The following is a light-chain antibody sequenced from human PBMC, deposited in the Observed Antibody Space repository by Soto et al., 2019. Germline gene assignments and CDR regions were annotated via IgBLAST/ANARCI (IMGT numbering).Light chain of an antibody. CDR2: DVS. V-gene: IGKV3-11*01. CDR1: HSVDNY. CDR3: QQRSNRPRFT. J-gene: IGKJ3*01. Sequence: EIVLTQSPATLSLSPGERATLSCRASHSVDNYLAWYQQKPGQAPRLLIYDVSNRATGTPARFSGSGSGTDFTLSISSLEPEDFAVYYCQQRSNRPRFTFGPGTKVDIK.